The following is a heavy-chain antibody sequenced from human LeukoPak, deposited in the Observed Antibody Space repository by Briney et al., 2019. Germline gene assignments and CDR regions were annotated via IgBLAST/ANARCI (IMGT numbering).Heavy chain of an antibody. CDR1: GFTFSSNW. V-gene: IGHV3-74*01. D-gene: IGHD6-13*01. Sequence: GGSLRLSCAASGFTFSSNWMHWVRHAPGKGLVWVSRIISNENSATYADSVKGRFTISRDNAKNTLYLQMNSLRAEDTAVYYCVRGGIASAFDIWGQGTMVTVSS. CDR2: IISNENSA. CDR3: VRGGIASAFDI. J-gene: IGHJ3*02.